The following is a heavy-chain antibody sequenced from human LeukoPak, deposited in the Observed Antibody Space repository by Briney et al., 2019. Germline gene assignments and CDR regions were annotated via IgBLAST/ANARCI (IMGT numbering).Heavy chain of an antibody. J-gene: IGHJ4*02. V-gene: IGHV4-39*07. CDR3: ARIKKTHQIRYIAAAGRGKYYFDY. CDR1: GGSISSSSYY. D-gene: IGHD6-13*01. Sequence: SETLSLTCTVSGGSISSSSYYWGWIRQPPGKGLEWIGSIYYSGSTYYNPSLKSRVTISVDTSKNQFSLKLSSVTAADTAVYYCARIKKTHQIRYIAAAGRGKYYFDYWGQGTLVTVSS. CDR2: IYYSGST.